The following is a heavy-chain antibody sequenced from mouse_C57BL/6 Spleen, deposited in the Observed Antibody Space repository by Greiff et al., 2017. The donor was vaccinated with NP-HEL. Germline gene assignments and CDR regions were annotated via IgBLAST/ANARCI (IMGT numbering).Heavy chain of an antibody. Sequence: EVKVEESGEGLVKPGGSLKLSCAASGFTFSSYAMSWVRQTPEKRLEWVAYISSGGDYIYYADTVKGRFTISRDKARNTLYLQMSSLKSEDTAMYYCTTAQAGAMDYWGQGTSVTVSS. CDR3: TTAQAGAMDY. D-gene: IGHD3-2*02. CDR1: GFTFSSYA. CDR2: ISSGGDYI. J-gene: IGHJ4*01. V-gene: IGHV5-9-1*02.